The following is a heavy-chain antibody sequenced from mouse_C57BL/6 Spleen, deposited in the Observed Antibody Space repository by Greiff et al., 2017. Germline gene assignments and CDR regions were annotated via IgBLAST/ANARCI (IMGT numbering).Heavy chain of an antibody. V-gene: IGHV5-17*01. J-gene: IGHJ1*03. CDR3: ARNGFYYYGSSYWYFDV. D-gene: IGHD1-1*01. CDR1: GFTFSDYG. Sequence: EVMLVESGGGLVKPGGSLKLSCAASGFTFSDYGMHWVRQAPEKGLEWVAYISSGSSTIDYADTVKGRFTISRDNAKNTLFLPMTSLRSEDTAMYYCARNGFYYYGSSYWYFDVWGTGTTVTVSS. CDR2: ISSGSSTI.